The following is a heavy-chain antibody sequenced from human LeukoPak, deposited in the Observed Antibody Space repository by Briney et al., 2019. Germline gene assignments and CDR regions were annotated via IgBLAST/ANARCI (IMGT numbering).Heavy chain of an antibody. CDR3: ARGGGDIDDFDY. J-gene: IGHJ4*02. CDR2: MNPNSGNT. CDR1: GYTFTSYN. Sequence: ASVKVSCKASGYTFTSYNINWVRQATGQGLEWMGWMNPNSGNTGYAQKFQGRVTMTRNTSISTAYMELSSLRSEDTAVYYCARGGGDIDDFDYWGQGTLVTVSS. D-gene: IGHD3-16*01. V-gene: IGHV1-8*01.